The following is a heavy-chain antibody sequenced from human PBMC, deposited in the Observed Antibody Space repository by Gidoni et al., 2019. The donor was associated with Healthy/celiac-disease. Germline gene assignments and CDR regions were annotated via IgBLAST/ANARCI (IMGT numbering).Heavy chain of an antibody. J-gene: IGHJ3*02. CDR2: IRSHSSYI. CDR3: ARDRSMVREARNAFDI. Sequence: EVQLVEYGGGLVKPGGSLSLSCSASALPFSRYSMNWVRQAPGKGLEWVASIRSHSSYIYYADSVKGRFTISRDNAKNSLYLQMNSLRAEDTAVYYCARDRSMVREARNAFDIWGQGTMVTVSS. D-gene: IGHD3-10*01. CDR1: ALPFSRYS. V-gene: IGHV3-21*01.